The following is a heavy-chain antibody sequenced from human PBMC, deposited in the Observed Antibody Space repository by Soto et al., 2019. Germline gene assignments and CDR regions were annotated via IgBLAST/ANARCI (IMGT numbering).Heavy chain of an antibody. Sequence: PSETLSLTCAVSGHSISSGFYYWGWIRQPPGKGLEWIGSMYHSGSTYYNPSLKSRVTMSVDTSKNQLSLKLTSLTAADTAVYYCARYGYSYLMRFFDKWGQGTRVTSPQ. CDR2: MYHSGST. D-gene: IGHD5-18*01. J-gene: IGHJ4*02. CDR1: GHSISSGFYY. CDR3: ARYGYSYLMRFFDK. V-gene: IGHV4-38-2*01.